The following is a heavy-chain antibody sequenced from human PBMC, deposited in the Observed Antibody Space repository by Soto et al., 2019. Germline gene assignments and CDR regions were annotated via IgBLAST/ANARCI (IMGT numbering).Heavy chain of an antibody. D-gene: IGHD4-17*01. CDR3: AKDRRGVTTVTPFDY. Sequence: LRLSCAASGFTFSSYAMSWVRQAPGKGLEWVSAISGSGGSTYYADSVKGRFTISRDNSKNTLYLQMNSLRAEDTAVYYCAKDRRGVTTVTPFDYWGQGTLVTVSS. CDR2: ISGSGGST. J-gene: IGHJ4*02. CDR1: GFTFSSYA. V-gene: IGHV3-23*01.